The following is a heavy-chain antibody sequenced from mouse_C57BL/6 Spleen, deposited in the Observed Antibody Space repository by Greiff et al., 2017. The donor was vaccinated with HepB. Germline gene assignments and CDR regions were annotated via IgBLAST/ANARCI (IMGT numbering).Heavy chain of an antibody. CDR1: GYSFTDYN. V-gene: IGHV1-39*01. CDR3: ASPNYYGSSYRYFDV. J-gene: IGHJ1*03. CDR2: INPNYGTT. Sequence: EVQLQESGPELVKPGASVKISCKASGYSFTDYNMNWVKQSNGKSLEWIGVINPNYGTTSYNQKFKGKATLTVDQSSSTAYMQLNSLTSEDSAVYYCASPNYYGSSYRYFDVWGTGTTVTVSS. D-gene: IGHD1-1*01.